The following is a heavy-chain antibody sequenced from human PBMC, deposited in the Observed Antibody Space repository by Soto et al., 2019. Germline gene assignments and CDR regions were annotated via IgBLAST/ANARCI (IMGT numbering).Heavy chain of an antibody. Sequence: EVQLLESGGGLVQPGGSLRLSCAASGFTFSSYAMSWVRQAPGKGLEWVSAISGSGGNTDYADSVKGRFTISRDNSRKALSRQMNSLRAEDSAVYYCAKVSVANYFESSGYYYPNFDFWGQGSLVTVSS. CDR1: GFTFSSYA. V-gene: IGHV3-23*01. CDR2: ISGSGGNT. D-gene: IGHD3-22*01. CDR3: AKVSVANYFESSGYYYPNFDF. J-gene: IGHJ4*02.